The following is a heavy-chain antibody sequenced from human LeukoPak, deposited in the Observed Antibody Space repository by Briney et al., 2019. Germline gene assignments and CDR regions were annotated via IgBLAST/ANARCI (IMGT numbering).Heavy chain of an antibody. J-gene: IGHJ6*04. V-gene: IGHV3-21*01. CDR3: SGYYGMDV. Sequence: SGGSLRLSCAASGFTFSSYSMNWVRQAPGKGLEWVSSISSGSNYIYYADSVKGRFTISRDNAKNSLYLQMNSLRAEDTAVYYCSGYYGMDVWGKGTTVTVSS. CDR1: GFTFSSYS. CDR2: ISSGSNYI.